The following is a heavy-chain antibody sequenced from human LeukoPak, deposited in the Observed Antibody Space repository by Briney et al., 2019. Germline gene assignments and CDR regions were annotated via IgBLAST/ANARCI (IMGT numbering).Heavy chain of an antibody. J-gene: IGHJ4*02. CDR1: GASFSSGDQY. Sequence: SQTLSLTCTVSGASFSSGDQYWNWIRQSPGKGLEWIGSIHPSGTLYNNPSLESRVTMSMDTSKNQFSLNLNSVTAADTAVYFCSRGLGSRKLGYWGQGTLVIVSS. CDR3: SRGLGSRKLGY. D-gene: IGHD2-2*01. CDR2: IHPSGTL. V-gene: IGHV4-31*03.